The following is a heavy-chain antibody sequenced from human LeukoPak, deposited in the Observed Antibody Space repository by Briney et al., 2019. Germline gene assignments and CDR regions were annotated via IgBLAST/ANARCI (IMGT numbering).Heavy chain of an antibody. Sequence: SETLSLTCAVSGYSISNGYYWVWIRQSPGKGLEWIGSLYHSDSAYYNTSLKSHVSMSVDASRNQFSLKLSFVTAADTAVYYCARQHDSYYYYYVDVWGSGTTVTVSS. CDR2: LYHSDSA. CDR3: ARQHDSYYYYYVDV. J-gene: IGHJ6*03. V-gene: IGHV4-38-2*01. CDR1: GYSISNGYY.